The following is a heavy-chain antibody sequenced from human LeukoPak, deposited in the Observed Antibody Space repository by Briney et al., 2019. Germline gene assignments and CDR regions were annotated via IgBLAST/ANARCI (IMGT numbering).Heavy chain of an antibody. CDR1: GFTFSSDA. D-gene: IGHD2-21*02. Sequence: GGSLRLSCAASGFTFSSDAMNWVRQRPGKGLEWVSVISGSGDKTYYADSVKGRFTISRDNSNNTLYLQMNSLRAEDTAVYFCAKDRSLNGGDSNGYFDYWGQGTLVTVSS. J-gene: IGHJ4*02. CDR3: AKDRSLNGGDSNGYFDY. V-gene: IGHV3-23*01. CDR2: ISGSGDKT.